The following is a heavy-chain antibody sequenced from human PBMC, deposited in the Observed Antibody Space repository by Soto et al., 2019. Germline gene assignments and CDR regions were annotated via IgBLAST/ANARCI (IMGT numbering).Heavy chain of an antibody. D-gene: IGHD2-2*01. V-gene: IGHV1-18*01. CDR2: VSPASGKT. CDR1: GYNFRDYG. Sequence: QVQLVQSGAEVKNPGASVKVSCKATGYNFRDYGVIWARQAPGQGLEWMGYVSPASGKTTYGQDLQDRVTLTTDTSTTTAYLELRSLRSDDTAVYYCAREIWSTSGPQNFFDDWGQGTLVTVSS. CDR3: AREIWSTSGPQNFFDD. J-gene: IGHJ4*02.